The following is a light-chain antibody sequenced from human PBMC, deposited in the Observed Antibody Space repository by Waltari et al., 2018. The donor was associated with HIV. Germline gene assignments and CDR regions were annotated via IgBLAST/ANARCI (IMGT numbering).Light chain of an antibody. CDR3: GTWDSSLSAGGV. CDR1: SPNIGHNY. V-gene: IGLV1-51*02. Sequence: QSVLTQPPSVSAAPGQTGTIPCSGHSPNIGHNYVTRYQQLPGTAPKLLIYENNKRPSGIPDRFSGSKSGTSATLGITGLQTGDEADYYCGTWDSSLSAGGVFGTGTKVTVL. CDR2: ENN. J-gene: IGLJ1*01.